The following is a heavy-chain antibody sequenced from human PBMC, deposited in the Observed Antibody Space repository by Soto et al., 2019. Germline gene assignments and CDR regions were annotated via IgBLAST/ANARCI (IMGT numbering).Heavy chain of an antibody. Sequence: PSDTLSLTCXVSGGSISSGGYYCSWIRQHPGKGLEWIGYIYYSGSTYYNPSLKSRVTISVDTSKNQFSLKLSSVTAADTAVYYCARDHDFWSGYSNYYYYYGMDVWGQGTTVTVSS. CDR3: ARDHDFWSGYSNYYYYYGMDV. CDR1: GGSISSGGYY. CDR2: IYYSGST. J-gene: IGHJ6*02. V-gene: IGHV4-31*03. D-gene: IGHD3-3*01.